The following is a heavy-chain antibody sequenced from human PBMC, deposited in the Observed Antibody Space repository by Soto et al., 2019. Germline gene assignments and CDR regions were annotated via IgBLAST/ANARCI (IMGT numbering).Heavy chain of an antibody. CDR3: ARPHYDILTGLGREGYYYGMDV. V-gene: IGHV1-18*04. CDR2: ISACNGNT. J-gene: IGHJ6*02. Sequence: ASVKVSCKASGYTFTSYGISWVRQAPGQGLEWMGWISACNGNTNYAQKLQGRVTMTTDTSTSTAYMELRSLRSDDTAVYYCARPHYDILTGLGREGYYYGMDVWGQGTTVTVSS. D-gene: IGHD3-9*01. CDR1: GYTFTSYG.